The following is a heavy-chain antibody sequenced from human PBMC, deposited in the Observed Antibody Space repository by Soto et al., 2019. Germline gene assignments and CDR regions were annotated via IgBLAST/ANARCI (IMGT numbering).Heavy chain of an antibody. Sequence: QVQLQQWGAGLLKPSETLSLTCAVYGGSFSGYYWSWIRQPPGKGLEWIGEINHSGSTNYNPSLKSRVTISVDTSKNQFSLKLSSVTAADTAVYYCARAGYYSNYGTDYWGQGTLVTVAS. D-gene: IGHD4-4*01. J-gene: IGHJ4*02. V-gene: IGHV4-34*01. CDR3: ARAGYYSNYGTDY. CDR1: GGSFSGYY. CDR2: INHSGST.